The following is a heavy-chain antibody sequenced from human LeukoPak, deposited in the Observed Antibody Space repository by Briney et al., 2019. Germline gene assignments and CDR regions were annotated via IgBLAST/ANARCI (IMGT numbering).Heavy chain of an antibody. Sequence: GGSLRLSCAGSGVTLSNYGIHWVRQAPGKGLKWVAVLSYDGAITYYADSVKGRFTISRDNYKKTVDLQMNSLRAEDTAVYYCAKDFSGFGELLFFFGMDVWGPGTTVIVSS. CDR3: AKDFSGFGELLFFFGMDV. CDR1: GVTLSNYG. D-gene: IGHD3-10*01. J-gene: IGHJ6*02. V-gene: IGHV3-30*18. CDR2: LSYDGAIT.